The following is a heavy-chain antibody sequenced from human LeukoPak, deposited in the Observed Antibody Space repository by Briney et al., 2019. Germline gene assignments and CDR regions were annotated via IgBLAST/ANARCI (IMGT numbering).Heavy chain of an antibody. D-gene: IGHD2-2*01. CDR3: ARVDVVTAATFDY. J-gene: IGHJ4*02. CDR1: GFTFSSYA. CDR2: ISYDGSNK. V-gene: IGHV3-30-3*01. Sequence: GGSLRLSCAASGFTFSSYAMHWVRQAPGKGLEWVAVISYDGSNKYYADSVKGRFTISRDNSKNTLYLQMNSLRAEDTAVYYCARVDVVTAATFDYWGQGTLVTVSS.